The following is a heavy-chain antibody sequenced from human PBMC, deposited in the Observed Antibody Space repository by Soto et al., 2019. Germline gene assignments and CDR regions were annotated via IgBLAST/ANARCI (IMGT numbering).Heavy chain of an antibody. CDR2: FNPIFGAP. CDR3: AVGKSTTYNWFDT. V-gene: IGHV1-69*13. Sequence: ASVKVSCKASGGTFSNSAIYWVRQAPGQGLVWMGGFNPIFGAPNYAQKFQGRVTITADESTSTVYMDLSSLRSEDTAIYYCAVGKSTTYNWFDTWGQGTLVTVSS. D-gene: IGHD1-7*01. CDR1: GGTFSNSA. J-gene: IGHJ5*02.